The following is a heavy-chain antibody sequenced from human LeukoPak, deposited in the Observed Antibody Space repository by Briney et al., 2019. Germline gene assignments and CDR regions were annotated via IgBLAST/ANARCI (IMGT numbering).Heavy chain of an antibody. J-gene: IGHJ6*03. CDR3: ARDQVVVVPAARHYYYYMDV. CDR2: IYTSGST. Sequence: PSQTLSLTCTVSGGAISSGSYYWRWIRQPAGKGLEWIGRIYTSGSTNYNPSLKSRVTISVDPSKNQSSLKLSSVTAADTAVYYCARDQVVVVPAARHYYYYMDVWGKGTTVTVSS. V-gene: IGHV4-61*02. CDR1: GGAISSGSYY. D-gene: IGHD2-2*01.